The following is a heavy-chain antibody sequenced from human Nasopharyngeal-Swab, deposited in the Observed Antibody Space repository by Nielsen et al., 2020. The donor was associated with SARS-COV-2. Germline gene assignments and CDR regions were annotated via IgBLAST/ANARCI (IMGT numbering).Heavy chain of an antibody. Sequence: GESLKISCAASGFTFSIYGMSWVRQAPGKGLEWVSAISGGDHTYYADSVKGRFTISRDTSKNTLFLQMKNLRTEYTTIYYCAKDGSDFSSDYWGLGTLVTVSS. D-gene: IGHD3-3*01. CDR3: AKDGSDFSSDY. CDR1: GFTFSIYG. V-gene: IGHV3-23*01. CDR2: ISGGDHT. J-gene: IGHJ4*02.